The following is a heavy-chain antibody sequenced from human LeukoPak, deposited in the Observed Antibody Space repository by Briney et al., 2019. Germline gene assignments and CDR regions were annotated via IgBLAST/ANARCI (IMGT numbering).Heavy chain of an antibody. Sequence: PSETLSLTCTVSGGSTSSSSYYWGWIRQPPGKGLEWIGSIYYSGSTYYNPSLKSRVTISVDTSKNQFSLKLSSVTAADTAVYYCARRGYSSGWFQEGPYYFDYWGQGTLVTVSS. CDR3: ARRGYSSGWFQEGPYYFDY. D-gene: IGHD6-19*01. CDR2: IYYSGST. CDR1: GGSTSSSSYY. V-gene: IGHV4-39*01. J-gene: IGHJ4*02.